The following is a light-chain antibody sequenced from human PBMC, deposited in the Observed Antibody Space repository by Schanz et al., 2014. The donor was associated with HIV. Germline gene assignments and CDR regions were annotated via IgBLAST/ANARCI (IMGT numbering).Light chain of an antibody. J-gene: IGLJ3*02. CDR2: ENN. CDR1: SSDMGNYA. V-gene: IGLV1-51*02. Sequence: QSVLTQPPSVSAAPGQKVTISCSGSSSDMGNYAVSWYQQLPGTAPKLLIYENNKRPSGIPDRFSGSKSGTSATLAISGLQSEDEADYYCGTWDDSLNGWVFGGGTKLTVL. CDR3: GTWDDSLNGWV.